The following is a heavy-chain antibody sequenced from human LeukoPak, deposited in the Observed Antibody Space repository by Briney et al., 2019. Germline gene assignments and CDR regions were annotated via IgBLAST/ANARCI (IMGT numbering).Heavy chain of an antibody. V-gene: IGHV3-48*03. J-gene: IGHJ5*02. D-gene: IGHD2-2*01. CDR3: ARGPLHVVVPAATWFDP. CDR1: GFXFSTYE. CDR2: ISSSGSTI. Sequence: GGSLRLSCAASGFXFSTYEINWVRQAPGKGLEWVSHISSSGSTIYYADSVKGRFTISRDNAKNSLYLQMNSLRAEGTAVYYCARGPLHVVVPAATWFDPWGQGILVTVSS.